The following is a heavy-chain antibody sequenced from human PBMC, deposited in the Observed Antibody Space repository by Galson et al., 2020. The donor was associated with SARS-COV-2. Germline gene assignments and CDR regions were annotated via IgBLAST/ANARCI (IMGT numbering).Heavy chain of an antibody. CDR3: ARQGASRWLRDLKKFDY. CDR2: IYYSGST. J-gene: IGHJ4*02. CDR1: GGSISSSSYY. V-gene: IGHV4-39*01. D-gene: IGHD5-12*01. Sequence: SETLSLTCTVSGGSISSSSYYWGWIRQPPGKGLEWIGSIYYSGSTYYNPSLKSRVTISVDTSKNQFSLKLSSVTAADTAVYYCARQGASRWLRDLKKFDYWGQGTLVTVSS.